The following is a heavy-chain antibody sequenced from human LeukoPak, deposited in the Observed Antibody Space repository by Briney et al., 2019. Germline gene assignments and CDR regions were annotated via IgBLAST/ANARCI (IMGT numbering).Heavy chain of an antibody. CDR3: AKEDYSSSWYALDY. Sequence: LGGSLRLSCAASGFTFDDYAIYWVRQGPGKGLEWVSLISGDGGSIYYEDSVKGRFTISRDNSKNSLYLQMNSLRTEDTALYYCAKEDYSSSWYALDYWGQGTLVTVSS. CDR2: ISGDGGSI. V-gene: IGHV3-43*02. D-gene: IGHD6-13*01. CDR1: GFTFDDYA. J-gene: IGHJ4*02.